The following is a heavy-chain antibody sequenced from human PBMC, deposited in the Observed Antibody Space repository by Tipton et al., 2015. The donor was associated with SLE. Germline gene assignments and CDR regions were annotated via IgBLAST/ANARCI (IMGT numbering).Heavy chain of an antibody. J-gene: IGHJ6*03. D-gene: IGHD6-13*01. CDR2: IYFSGST. CDR3: ARDGGAAAESYNYYMDV. Sequence: TLSLTCTVSGGSIFSSYWSWIRQPPGKGLEWIGCIYFSGSTNYNPSLRSRVTMSVDSSNSQFSLKLSSVTAADTAVYYCARDGGAAAESYNYYMDVWGIGTMVTVSS. CDR1: GGSIFSSY. V-gene: IGHV4-59*01.